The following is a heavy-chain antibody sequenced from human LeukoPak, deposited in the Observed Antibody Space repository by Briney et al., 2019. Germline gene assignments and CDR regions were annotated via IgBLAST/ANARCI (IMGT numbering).Heavy chain of an antibody. V-gene: IGHV4-39*07. CDR2: IYYSGST. J-gene: IGHJ3*02. Sequence: KPSETLSLTCTVSGGSISSSSYYWGWIRQPPGKGLEWIGSIYYSGSTYYNPSLKSRITISVDTSKNQFSLKLSSVTAADAAVYYCARTLNDSSGYLDAFDIWGQGTMLTVSS. CDR3: ARTLNDSSGYLDAFDI. CDR1: GGSISSSSYY. D-gene: IGHD3-22*01.